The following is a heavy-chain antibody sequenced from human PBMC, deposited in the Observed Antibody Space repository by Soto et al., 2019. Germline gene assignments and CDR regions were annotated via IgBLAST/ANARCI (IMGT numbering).Heavy chain of an antibody. D-gene: IGHD3-10*01. Sequence: SETLSLTCTVSGVTISSSSYYWGLIRQPPGKGLEWIGSIYYSGSTYYNPSLNSRLSISVEPSKNPFSLKLSSVTAADTAVYYCARHTEQGSHAVDWFDPWGQGTLVTVS. CDR3: ARHTEQGSHAVDWFDP. CDR2: IYYSGST. CDR1: GVTISSSSYY. J-gene: IGHJ5*02. V-gene: IGHV4-39*01.